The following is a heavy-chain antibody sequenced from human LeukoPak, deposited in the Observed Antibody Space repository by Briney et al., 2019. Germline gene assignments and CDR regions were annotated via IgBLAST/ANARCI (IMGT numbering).Heavy chain of an antibody. CDR3: ARGGSRFRQQVVPPSDAQNGYYFDF. J-gene: IGHJ4*02. D-gene: IGHD6-13*01. CDR2: ISYDGSNK. V-gene: IGHV3-30-3*01. Sequence: GGSLRLSCAASGFTFSSYAMHWVRQAPGKGLEWVAVISYDGSNKYYADSVKGRFTISRDNSKNTLYLQMNSLRAEDTAVYYCARGGSRFRQQVVPPSDAQNGYYFDFWGQGTLVTVSS. CDR1: GFTFSSYA.